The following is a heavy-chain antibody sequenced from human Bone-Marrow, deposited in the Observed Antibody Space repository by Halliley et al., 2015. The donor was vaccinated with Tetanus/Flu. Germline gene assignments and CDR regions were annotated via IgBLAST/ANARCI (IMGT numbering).Heavy chain of an antibody. Sequence: GMSEYGLKTYYADSVKDRFTISRDNTRSTLYLQMNSLRDEDTALYYCAKLPPRENRNYFDSWGQGTQVTVSS. CDR3: AKLPPRENRNYFDS. D-gene: IGHD2-15*01. J-gene: IGHJ4*02. V-gene: IGHV3-23*01. CDR2: MSEYGLKT.